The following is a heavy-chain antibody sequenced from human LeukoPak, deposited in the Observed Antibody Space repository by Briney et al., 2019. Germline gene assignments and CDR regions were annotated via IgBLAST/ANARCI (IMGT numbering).Heavy chain of an antibody. J-gene: IGHJ5*02. CDR2: IYHSGST. V-gene: IGHV4-30-2*01. Sequence: SQTLSLTCAVSGGSISSGGYSWSWIRQPPGKGLEWIGYIYHSGSTYYNPSLKSRVTISVDRSKNQFSLKLSSVTAADTAVYYCARDRAFSGSNWFDPWGQGTLVTVSS. CDR3: ARDRAFSGSNWFDP. CDR1: GGSISSGGYS. D-gene: IGHD5-12*01.